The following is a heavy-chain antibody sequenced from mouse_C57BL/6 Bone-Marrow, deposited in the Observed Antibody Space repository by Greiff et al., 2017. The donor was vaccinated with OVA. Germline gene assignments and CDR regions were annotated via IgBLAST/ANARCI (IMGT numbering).Heavy chain of an antibody. CDR3: ARRGYDY. CDR2: IDPSASYT. Sequence: VQLQQPGAELVMPGASVKLSCKASGYTFTSYWMHWVKQRPGQGLEWIGEIDPSASYTNYNQKFKGKSTLTVDKSSSTAYMQLSSLTSEDSAVYYCARRGYDYWGQGTTLTVSS. V-gene: IGHV1-69*01. D-gene: IGHD2-14*01. CDR1: GYTFTSYW. J-gene: IGHJ2*01.